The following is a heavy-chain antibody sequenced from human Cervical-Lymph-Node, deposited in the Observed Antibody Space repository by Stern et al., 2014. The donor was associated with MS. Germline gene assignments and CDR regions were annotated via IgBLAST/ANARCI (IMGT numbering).Heavy chain of an antibody. CDR3: TKAWDS. CDR2: MNPDSGDK. CDR1: GYTFSSYG. V-gene: IGHV1-8*01. Sequence: DQLVESGAEVKKPGGSVKVSCKTSGYTFSSYGINWVRQASGQGLEWMGWMNPDSGDKCYAPTLQGGLTITRDTSISTDYMEQTALRSEDTAVYYCTKAWDSWGQGTLVIVSS. J-gene: IGHJ4*02.